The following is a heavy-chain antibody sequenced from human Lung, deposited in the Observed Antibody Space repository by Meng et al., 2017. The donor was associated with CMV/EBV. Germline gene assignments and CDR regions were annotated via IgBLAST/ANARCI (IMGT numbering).Heavy chain of an antibody. D-gene: IGHD2-2*01. V-gene: IGHV1-8*01. CDR2: MNPNSGNT. CDR3: ARDLEYCGSTTCYEDCFDP. J-gene: IGHJ5*02. CDR1: GYTFTSYD. Sequence: ASXXVSCKASGYTFTSYDINWVRQATGQGLEWMGWMNPNSGNTGYAQKFQGRVTMTTDTSTTTAYMELRSLRSDDTAVYYCARDLEYCGSTTCYEDCFDPWGHGTLVTVSS.